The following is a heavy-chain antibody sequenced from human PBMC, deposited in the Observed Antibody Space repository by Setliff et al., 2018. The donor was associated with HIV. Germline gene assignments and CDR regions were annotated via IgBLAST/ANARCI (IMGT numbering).Heavy chain of an antibody. CDR2: ISHSGST. J-gene: IGHJ4*02. Sequence: SETLSLTCAVSGGSISNSHWWSWVRQPPGKGLEWIGEISHSGSTNYNPSLKSRVTISLNKSKNQFSLKLTSVTAADTAVYYCATRPNYYGSGSSFDYWGQGTLVTVSS. CDR1: GGSISNSHW. D-gene: IGHD3-10*01. V-gene: IGHV4-4*02. CDR3: ATRPNYYGSGSSFDY.